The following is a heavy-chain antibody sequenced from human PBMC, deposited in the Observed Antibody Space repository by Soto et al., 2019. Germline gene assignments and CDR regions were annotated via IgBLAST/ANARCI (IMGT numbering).Heavy chain of an antibody. J-gene: IGHJ6*02. D-gene: IGHD6-13*01. V-gene: IGHV5-10-1*01. Sequence: PGESLKISCKGSGYGFTSYWISWVRQMPGKGLEWMGRIDPSDSYTNYSPSFQGHVTISADKSISTAYLQWSSLKASDTAMYYCARRSSSSLYYYYGMDVWGQGTTVTVSS. CDR2: IDPSDSYT. CDR1: GYGFTSYW. CDR3: ARRSSSSLYYYYGMDV.